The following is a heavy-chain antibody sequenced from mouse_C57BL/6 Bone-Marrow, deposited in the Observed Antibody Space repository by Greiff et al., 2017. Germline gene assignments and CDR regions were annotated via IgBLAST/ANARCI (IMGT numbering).Heavy chain of an antibody. J-gene: IGHJ4*01. CDR2: IHPNSGST. CDR3: ARPMAMDY. Sequence: VQLQQSGAELVKPGASVKLSCKASGYTFTSYWMHWVKQRPGQGLEWIGMIHPNSGSTNYNEKFKSKATLTVDKSSSTAYMQLSSLTPEDSAVYYCARPMAMDYWGQGTSVTVSS. D-gene: IGHD6-5*01. CDR1: GYTFTSYW. V-gene: IGHV1-64*01.